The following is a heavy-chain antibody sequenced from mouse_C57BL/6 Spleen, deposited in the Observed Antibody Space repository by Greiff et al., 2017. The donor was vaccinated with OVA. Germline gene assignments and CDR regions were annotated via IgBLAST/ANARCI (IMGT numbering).Heavy chain of an antibody. D-gene: IGHD2-5*01. Sequence: QVQLQQSGPELVKPGASVKISCKASGYSFTSYYIHWVKQRPGQGLEWIGWIYPGSGNTKYNEKFKGKATLTADTSSSTAYMQLSSLTSEDSAVYYCARGEDYSKFDYWGQGTTLTVSS. CDR1: GYSFTSYY. J-gene: IGHJ2*01. V-gene: IGHV1-66*01. CDR2: IYPGSGNT. CDR3: ARGEDYSKFDY.